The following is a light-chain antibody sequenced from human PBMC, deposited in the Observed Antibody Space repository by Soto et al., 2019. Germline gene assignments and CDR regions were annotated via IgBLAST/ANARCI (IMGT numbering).Light chain of an antibody. Sequence: QSALTQPASVSGSPGQSITISCTGTSSDVGGYNYVSWYQHHPGKAPKLMIYEVSNRPSGVSNRFSGSKSGNTASLIISGLQAAYEADYYCSSYTTSYTQVFGGGTKLTVI. CDR1: SSDVGGYNY. V-gene: IGLV2-14*01. CDR3: SSYTTSYTQV. CDR2: EVS. J-gene: IGLJ3*02.